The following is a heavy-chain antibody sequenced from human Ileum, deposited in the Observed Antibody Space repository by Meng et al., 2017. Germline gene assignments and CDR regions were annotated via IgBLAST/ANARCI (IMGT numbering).Heavy chain of an antibody. J-gene: IGHJ4*02. CDR1: GGYISTSDW. CDR2: IHHSGST. CDR3: AREWSGSYRHFDY. D-gene: IGHD1-26*01. Sequence: VPPPVTGPVVLRHWWTRASTCAATGGYISTSDWWSWVRQPPGKGLDWIGEIHHSGSTNYNPSLKSRVTISVDKSKNQFSLKLNSVTAADTAVYYCAREWSGSYRHFDYWGQGTLVTVSS. V-gene: IGHV4-4*02.